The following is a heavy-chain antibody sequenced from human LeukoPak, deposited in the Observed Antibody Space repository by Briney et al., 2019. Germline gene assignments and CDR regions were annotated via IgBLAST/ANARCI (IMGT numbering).Heavy chain of an antibody. Sequence: GGSLKLSCVASGFTFSNHAMTWVRQAPGKGLEWVSAISANGVDTFYAPSVKGRFTISRDNSKNTLYLQINSLRAEDTAIYYCAKDVWWSVSWGQGTLVTVSS. V-gene: IGHV3-23*01. D-gene: IGHD2-8*02. CDR3: AKDVWWSVS. J-gene: IGHJ5*02. CDR2: ISANGVDT. CDR1: GFTFSNHA.